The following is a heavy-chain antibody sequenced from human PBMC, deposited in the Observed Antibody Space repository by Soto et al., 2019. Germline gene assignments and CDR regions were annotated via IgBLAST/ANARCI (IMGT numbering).Heavy chain of an antibody. V-gene: IGHV3-30*03. Sequence: QVQLVESGGGVVQPGRSLRLSCAASGFPFTTYGMHWVREGPGKGLEWVAVISYDGSNRYYADSVEGRFTISRDNSKNTLYLQMTDLRPEATALYYCVGGQYYFDYRGQGTLVTVSS. D-gene: IGHD2-15*01. J-gene: IGHJ4*02. CDR2: ISYDGSNR. CDR1: GFPFTTYG. CDR3: VGGQYYFDY.